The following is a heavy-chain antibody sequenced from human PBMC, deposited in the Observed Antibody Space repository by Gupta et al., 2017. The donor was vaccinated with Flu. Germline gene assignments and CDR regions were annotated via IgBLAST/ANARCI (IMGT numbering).Heavy chain of an antibody. D-gene: IGHD3-16*01. J-gene: IGHJ4*02. CDR1: GFTFCSYG. Sequence: QVQLVESGGGVVQPGRSLRLSCAASGFTFCSYGMHWVRQAPGKGLEWVAVISYDGSNKYYADSVKGRFTISRDNSKNTLYLQMNSLRAEDTAVYYCAKDPRALMMRPSGCDYWGQGTLVTVSS. CDR2: ISYDGSNK. V-gene: IGHV3-30*18. CDR3: AKDPRALMMRPSGCDY.